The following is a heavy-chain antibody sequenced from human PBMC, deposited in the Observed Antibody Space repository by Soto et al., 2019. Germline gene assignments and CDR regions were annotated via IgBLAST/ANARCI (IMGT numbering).Heavy chain of an antibody. Sequence: ASVKVSCKASGYSFTDCHIHWVRQAPGQGLEWLGRINPKSGGTSTAQKFQGWVTMTTDTSISTASMELTRLTSDDTAIYYCARGDSTDCSNGVCSFFYNHDMDVWGQGTTVAVSS. D-gene: IGHD2-8*01. J-gene: IGHJ6*02. CDR1: GYSFTDCH. V-gene: IGHV1-2*04. CDR2: INPKSGGT. CDR3: ARGDSTDCSNGVCSFFYNHDMDV.